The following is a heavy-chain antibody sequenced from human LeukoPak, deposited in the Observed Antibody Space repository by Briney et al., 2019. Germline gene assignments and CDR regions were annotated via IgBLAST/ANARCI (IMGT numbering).Heavy chain of an antibody. CDR3: AREAPGRWLQYRAFDI. D-gene: IGHD5-24*01. CDR2: INHSGST. V-gene: IGHV4-34*01. CDR1: GGSFSGYY. J-gene: IGHJ3*02. Sequence: PSETLSLTCAVYGGSFSGYYWSWIRQPPGKGLEWIGEINHSGSTNYNPSLKSRVTISVDTSKNQFSLKLSSVTAADTAVYYCAREAPGRWLQYRAFDIWGQGTMVTVSS.